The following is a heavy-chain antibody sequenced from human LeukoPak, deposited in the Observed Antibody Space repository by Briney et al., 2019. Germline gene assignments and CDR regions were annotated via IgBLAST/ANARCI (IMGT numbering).Heavy chain of an antibody. CDR1: GFTLSNAW. V-gene: IGHV3-15*01. D-gene: IGHD3-9*01. Sequence: PGGSLRLSCAASGFTLSNAWMSWVRQAPGKGLEWVGRIKSKTDGCTTDYAAPVKGRFTISRDDSKNTLYLQMDSLKTEDTAVYYCTTDGITYYDILTGYRYWGQGTLVTVSS. CDR2: IKSKTDGCTT. J-gene: IGHJ4*02. CDR3: TTDGITYYDILTGYRY.